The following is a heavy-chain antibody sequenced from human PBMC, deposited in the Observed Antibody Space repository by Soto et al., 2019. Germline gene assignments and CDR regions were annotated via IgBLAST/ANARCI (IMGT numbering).Heavy chain of an antibody. V-gene: IGHV3-74*01. Sequence: GGSLRLSCAASGFMFSHDWMNWVRQGPGKGLEWIARIISGGSRVTYADSVEGRFTITRDNAKNMLFLEMHSLTVEDTAVYYWARERESKGGLDVWGQGTTVTVSS. J-gene: IGHJ6*02. CDR1: GFMFSHDW. CDR3: ARERESKGGLDV. D-gene: IGHD3-10*01. CDR2: IISGGSRV.